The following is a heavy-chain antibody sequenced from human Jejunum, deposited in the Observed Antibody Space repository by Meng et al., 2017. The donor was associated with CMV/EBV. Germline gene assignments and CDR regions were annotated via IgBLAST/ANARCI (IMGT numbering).Heavy chain of an antibody. J-gene: IGHJ4*02. Sequence: SGVIFNRYSVNWVPQAPGQGLEWMGGVIPGSGTENYAQRIQGKVSIITDESTSTSYMELNRLRSEDTAVYYCVRGGDSHIWYYYLDFWGQGTLVTVSS. CDR1: GVIFNRYS. V-gene: IGHV1-69*05. D-gene: IGHD6-13*01. CDR2: VIPGSGTE. CDR3: VRGGDSHIWYYYLDF.